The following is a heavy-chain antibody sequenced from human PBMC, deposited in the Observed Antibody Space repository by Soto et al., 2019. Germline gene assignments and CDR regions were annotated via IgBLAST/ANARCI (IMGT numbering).Heavy chain of an antibody. J-gene: IGHJ6*02. CDR2: INHSGST. D-gene: IGHD2-2*01. CDR3: ASPSRFYYYYGMDV. Sequence: LSLTCAVYGGSFSGYYWSWIRQPPGKGLEWIGEINHSGSTNYNPSLKSRVTISVDTSKNQFSLKLSSVTAADTAVYYCASPSRFYYYYGMDVWGQGTTVTVSS. CDR1: GGSFSGYY. V-gene: IGHV4-34*01.